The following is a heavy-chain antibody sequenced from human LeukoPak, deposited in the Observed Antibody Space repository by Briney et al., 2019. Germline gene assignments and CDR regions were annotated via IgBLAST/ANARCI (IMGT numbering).Heavy chain of an antibody. CDR1: GGSISSYY. CDR2: IYYSGST. V-gene: IGHV4-59*01. J-gene: IGHJ6*03. D-gene: IGHD3-10*01. CDR3: ARTYYYGSYYMDV. Sequence: PSETLSLTCTVSGGSISSYYWSWLRQPPGKGLEWIGYIYYSGSTNYNPSLKSRVTISVDTSKNQFSLKLSSVTAADTAVYYCARTYYYGSYYMDVWGKGTTVTISS.